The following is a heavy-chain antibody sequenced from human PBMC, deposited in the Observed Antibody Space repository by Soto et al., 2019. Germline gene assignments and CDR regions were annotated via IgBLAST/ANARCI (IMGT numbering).Heavy chain of an antibody. J-gene: IGHJ4*02. Sequence: QVTLKESGPVLVRPTETLTLTCTVSGFSLSDGGMGVSWIRQPPGKALEWLIHIFSNGEKSYSTSLINRVSISKDTSKSQVVLTMTNMDPVDTATYYCAGISGQYSYDGREYVDYWGQGTLVTVSS. CDR3: AGISGQYSYDGREYVDY. CDR1: GFSLSDGGMG. D-gene: IGHD3-22*01. CDR2: IFSNGEK. V-gene: IGHV2-26*01.